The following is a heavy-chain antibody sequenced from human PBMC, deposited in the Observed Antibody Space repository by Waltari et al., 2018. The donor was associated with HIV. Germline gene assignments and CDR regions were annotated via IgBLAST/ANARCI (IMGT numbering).Heavy chain of an antibody. Sequence: DVQLVESGGDLVQPGGSLRLSCAASGFKFADYAMHWVRQAPGKGLEWVSGISWKSGVIAYADSVRGRFTISRDNAKNSLYLQMNSLRAEDTAFYYCARGPMYKWFDPWGQGTLVTVSS. CDR1: GFKFADYA. CDR3: ARGPMYKWFDP. D-gene: IGHD3-10*02. V-gene: IGHV3-9*01. CDR2: ISWKSGVI. J-gene: IGHJ5*02.